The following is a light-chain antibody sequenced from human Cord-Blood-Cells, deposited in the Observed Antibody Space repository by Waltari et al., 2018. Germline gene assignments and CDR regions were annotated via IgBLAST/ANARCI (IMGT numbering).Light chain of an antibody. V-gene: IGLV1-40*01. CDR3: QSYDSSLSGYV. Sequence: QSVLTQPPSVSGAPGPRVTISCTGSSSNIGAGYDVHWYPQLPGTAPKLLIYGNSNRPSGVPDRFSGSKSGTSAPLAITGLQAEDEADYYCQSYDSSLSGYVFGTGTKVTVL. J-gene: IGLJ1*01. CDR1: SSNIGAGYD. CDR2: GNS.